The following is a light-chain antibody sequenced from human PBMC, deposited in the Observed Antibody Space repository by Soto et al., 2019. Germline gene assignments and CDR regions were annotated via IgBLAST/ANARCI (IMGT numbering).Light chain of an antibody. V-gene: IGLV1-40*01. CDR1: SSNIGAGYD. J-gene: IGLJ1*01. CDR3: QSYDSSLSVHYV. Sequence: QSALTQPPSVSGAPGQRVTISCTGSSSNIGAGYDVHWYQHLPGTAPKLLIYGNNNRPSGVPDRFSGSKSGTSASLAITGLQAEDEADYYCQSYDSSLSVHYVFGAGTKLTVL. CDR2: GNN.